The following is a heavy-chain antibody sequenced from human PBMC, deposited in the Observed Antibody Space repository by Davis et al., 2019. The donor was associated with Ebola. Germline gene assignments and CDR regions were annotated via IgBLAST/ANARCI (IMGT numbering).Heavy chain of an antibody. CDR3: ARVVGATTAAFDI. CDR2: IYYSGST. J-gene: IGHJ3*02. D-gene: IGHD1-26*01. CDR1: GGSFSGYY. Sequence: SETLSLTCAVYGGSFSGYYWSWIRQPPGKGLEWIGYIYYSGSTNYNPSLKSRVTISVDTSKNQFSLKLSSVTAADTAVYYCARVVGATTAAFDIWGQGTMVTVSS. V-gene: IGHV4-59*12.